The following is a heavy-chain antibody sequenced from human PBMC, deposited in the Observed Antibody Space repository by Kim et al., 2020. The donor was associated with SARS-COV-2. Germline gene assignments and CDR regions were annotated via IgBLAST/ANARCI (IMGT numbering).Heavy chain of an antibody. D-gene: IGHD6-19*01. CDR2: INSDGSNT. Sequence: GGSLRLSCAAFGFTFSSYWMHWVRQAPGKGLVWVSRINSDGSNTNYADSVKGRFTISRDNAKNTLYLQMNSLRAEDTAVYYCAGLTVAGDFDCWGQGTLVTVSS. CDR3: AGLTVAGDFDC. CDR1: GFTFSSYW. V-gene: IGHV3-74*01. J-gene: IGHJ4*02.